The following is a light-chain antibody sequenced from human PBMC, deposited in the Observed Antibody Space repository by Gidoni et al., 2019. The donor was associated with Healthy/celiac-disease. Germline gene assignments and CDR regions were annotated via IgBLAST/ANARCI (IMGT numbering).Light chain of an antibody. CDR3: QQYNNWPPGS. Sequence: EIVMTQSPATLSVSPGERATLSCRASQSVSSNLAWYQQKPGQAPRLLIYGASTRATGSPARFSGSVSGTEFTLTISSLQSEDFAVYYCQQYNNWPPGSFXQXTKLEIK. CDR2: GAS. CDR1: QSVSSN. J-gene: IGKJ2*04. V-gene: IGKV3-15*01.